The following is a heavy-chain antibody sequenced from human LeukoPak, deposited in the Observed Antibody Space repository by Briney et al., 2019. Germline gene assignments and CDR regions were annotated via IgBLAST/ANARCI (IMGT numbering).Heavy chain of an antibody. Sequence: GGSLRLSCAASGFTVSSNYMSWVRQAPGKGLEWVSVIYSGGSTYYADSVEGRFTISRDNSKNTLYLQMNSLRAEDTAVYYCAISSSSAEYFQHWGQGTLVTVSS. CDR1: GFTVSSNY. J-gene: IGHJ1*01. CDR3: AISSSSAEYFQH. CDR2: IYSGGST. D-gene: IGHD6-6*01. V-gene: IGHV3-53*01.